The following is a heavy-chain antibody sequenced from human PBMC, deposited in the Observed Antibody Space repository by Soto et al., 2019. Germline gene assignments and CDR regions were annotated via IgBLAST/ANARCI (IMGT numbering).Heavy chain of an antibody. J-gene: IGHJ3*02. CDR2: ISAYNGNT. D-gene: IGHD3-22*01. Sequence: GASVKVSCKASGYTFTSYGISWVRQAPGQGLEWMGWISAYNGNTNYAQQLQGRVTMTTDTSTSTAYMELRSLRPDDTAVYYCAGDIPDSSVYYGHDAFDIWGQGTMVTVSS. V-gene: IGHV1-18*01. CDR1: GYTFTSYG. CDR3: AGDIPDSSVYYGHDAFDI.